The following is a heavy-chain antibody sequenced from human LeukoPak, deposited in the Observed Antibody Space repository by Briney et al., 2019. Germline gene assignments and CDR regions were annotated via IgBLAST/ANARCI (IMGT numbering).Heavy chain of an antibody. Sequence: ASVKVSCKASGYTVINDDIRWVRQAPGQGLEWMGWISGYNGNTNYAQKFQGRVTMTTDTSTSAAYMELRSLRSDDTAVYYCAREVTHHVYYGMDVWGQRTTVTVSS. J-gene: IGHJ6*02. CDR2: ISGYNGNT. CDR3: AREVTHHVYYGMDV. D-gene: IGHD4-23*01. CDR1: GYTVINDD. V-gene: IGHV1-18*01.